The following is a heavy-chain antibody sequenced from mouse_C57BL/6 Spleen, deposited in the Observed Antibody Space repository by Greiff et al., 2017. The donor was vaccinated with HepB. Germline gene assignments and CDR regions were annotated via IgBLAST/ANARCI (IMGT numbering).Heavy chain of an antibody. CDR2: ISDGGSYT. CDR3: AREGSNLYWYFDV. CDR1: GFTFSSYA. J-gene: IGHJ1*03. V-gene: IGHV5-4*01. Sequence: EVQLVESGGGLVKPGGSLKLSCAASGFTFSSYAMSWVRQTPEKRLEWVATISDGGSYTYYPDNVKGRFTISRDNAKNNLYLQMSHLKSEDTAMYYCAREGSNLYWYFDVWGTGTTVTVSS. D-gene: IGHD1-1*01.